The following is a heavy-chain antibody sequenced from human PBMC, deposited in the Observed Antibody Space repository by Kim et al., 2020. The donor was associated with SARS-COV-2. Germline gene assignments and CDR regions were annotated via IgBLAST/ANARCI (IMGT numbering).Heavy chain of an antibody. Sequence: SETLSLTCTVSGGSISSYYWSWIRQPPGKGLEWIGYIYYSGSTNYNPSLKSRVSISVDTSKNQFSLKLSSVTAADTAVYYCARGEMATTWNPYAFDIWGQGTMVTVSS. D-gene: IGHD5-12*01. J-gene: IGHJ3*02. CDR3: ARGEMATTWNPYAFDI. CDR1: GGSISSYY. CDR2: IYYSGST. V-gene: IGHV4-59*01.